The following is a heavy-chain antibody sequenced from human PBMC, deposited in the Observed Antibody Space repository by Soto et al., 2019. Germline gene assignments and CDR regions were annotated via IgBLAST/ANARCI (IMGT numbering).Heavy chain of an antibody. J-gene: IGHJ6*02. CDR3: ARDLIALGYYYYGMDV. Sequence: LSRAAFGFTVNSYSMTWSRKDPGKGLEWVSSISSSSSYIYYADSVKGRFTISRDNAKNSLYLQMNSLRAEDTAVYYCARDLIALGYYYYGMDVWGQGTTVTVSS. CDR2: ISSSSSYI. D-gene: IGHD3-22*01. V-gene: IGHV3-21*01. CDR1: GFTVNSYS.